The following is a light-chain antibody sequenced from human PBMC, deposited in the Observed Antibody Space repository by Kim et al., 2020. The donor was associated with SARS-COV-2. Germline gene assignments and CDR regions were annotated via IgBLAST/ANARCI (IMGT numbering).Light chain of an antibody. CDR3: QQRINWPLT. V-gene: IGKV3-11*01. CDR2: DAS. Sequence: EIVLTQSPATLSLSPGERATLSCRASQSVSSYFAWYQQKPGQAPRLLIYDASNRATGIPARFSGSGSETDCTLTISSLEPEDFAIYYCQQRINWPLTFGGGTKLEI. J-gene: IGKJ4*01. CDR1: QSVSSY.